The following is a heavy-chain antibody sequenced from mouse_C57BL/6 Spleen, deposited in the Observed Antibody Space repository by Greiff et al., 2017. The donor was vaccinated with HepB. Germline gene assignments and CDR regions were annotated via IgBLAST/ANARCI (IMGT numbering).Heavy chain of an antibody. D-gene: IGHD1-1*01. CDR3: ARSYYYCSSSWFAY. CDR2: INPSTGGT. J-gene: IGHJ3*01. Sequence: VQLQQSGPELVKPGASVKISCKASGYSFTGYYMNWVKQSPEKSLEWIGEINPSTGGTTYNQKLKAKATLTVDKSSSTAYMQLKSLTSVDSAVYYCARSYYYCSSSWFAYWGQGTLVTVSA. CDR1: GYSFTGYY. V-gene: IGHV1-42*01.